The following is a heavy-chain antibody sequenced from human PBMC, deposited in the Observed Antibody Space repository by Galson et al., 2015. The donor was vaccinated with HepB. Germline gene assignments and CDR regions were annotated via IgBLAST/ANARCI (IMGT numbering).Heavy chain of an antibody. CDR2: ITSSGGNS. J-gene: IGHJ4*02. Sequence: SLRLSCAASGFSFTRYAMTWVRQAPGKGLEWVSSITSSGGNSYYTASVKGRFTVSRDNSKNTLLLQLNSLRAEDTAMYFCAKDGIMVANNPYHFHDWGQGTLVTVSS. CDR3: AKDGIMVANNPYHFHD. D-gene: IGHD2-15*01. CDR1: GFSFTRYA. V-gene: IGHV3-23*01.